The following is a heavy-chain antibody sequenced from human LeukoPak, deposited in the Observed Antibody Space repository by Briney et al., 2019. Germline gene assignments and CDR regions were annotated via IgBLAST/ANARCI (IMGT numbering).Heavy chain of an antibody. Sequence: PGGSLRLSCAASGFTFSSYGMHWVRQAPGKGLEWVAVIWYDGSNKYYADSVKGRFTISRDNSKNTLYLQMNSLRAEDTAVYYCARGYYDSSYHYYYGMDVWGQGTTVTVSS. J-gene: IGHJ6*02. D-gene: IGHD3-22*01. CDR2: IWYDGSNK. V-gene: IGHV3-33*01. CDR1: GFTFSSYG. CDR3: ARGYYDSSYHYYYGMDV.